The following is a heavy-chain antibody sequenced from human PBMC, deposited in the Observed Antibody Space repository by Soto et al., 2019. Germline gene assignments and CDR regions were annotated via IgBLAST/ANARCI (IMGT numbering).Heavy chain of an antibody. Sequence: EVQLVESGGGLVKPGGSLRLSCAASGFTFSNTWMNWVRQAPGKGLEWVGRIKSKTDGGTTDYAAPVKGRFTISRDDSKNTLYLQMNSLKTEDTAVYYCTTEGSSPPDYYYYGMDVWGQGTTVTVSS. J-gene: IGHJ6*02. CDR2: IKSKTDGGTT. D-gene: IGHD6-6*01. CDR1: GFTFSNTW. V-gene: IGHV3-15*07. CDR3: TTEGSSPPDYYYYGMDV.